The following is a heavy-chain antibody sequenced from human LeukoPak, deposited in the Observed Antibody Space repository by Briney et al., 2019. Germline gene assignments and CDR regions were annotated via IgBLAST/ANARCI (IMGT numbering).Heavy chain of an antibody. Sequence: SETLSLTCTVSGGSISSSSYYWGWIRQPPGKGLEWIGSIYYSGSTYYNPSLKSRVTISVDTSKNQFSLKLSSVTAADTAVYYCARVGGFGDAFDIWGQGTMVTVSS. J-gene: IGHJ3*02. CDR3: ARVGGFGDAFDI. V-gene: IGHV4-39*07. D-gene: IGHD3-16*01. CDR2: IYYSGST. CDR1: GGSISSSSYY.